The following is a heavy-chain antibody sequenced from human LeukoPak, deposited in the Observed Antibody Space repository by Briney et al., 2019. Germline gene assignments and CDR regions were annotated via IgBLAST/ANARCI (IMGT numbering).Heavy chain of an antibody. J-gene: IGHJ6*02. D-gene: IGHD2-2*02. CDR1: GCTFTSYD. Sequence: GASVKVSCKASGCTFTSYDINWVRQATGQGLEWMGWMNPNSGNTGYAQKFQGRVTMTRNTSISTAYMELSSLRSEDTAVYYCARRRYCSSTSCYTAQYYYYYGMDVWGQGTTVTVSS. CDR2: MNPNSGNT. CDR3: ARRRYCSSTSCYTAQYYYYYGMDV. V-gene: IGHV1-8*01.